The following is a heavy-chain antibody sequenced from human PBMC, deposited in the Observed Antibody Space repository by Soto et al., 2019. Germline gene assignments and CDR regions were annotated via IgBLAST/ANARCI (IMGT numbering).Heavy chain of an antibody. J-gene: IGHJ3*02. Sequence: PSETLSLTCTVSGGSISSDYWSWIRQPAWKGLEWIGRIYTSGSTNYNPSLKSRVTMSVDTSKNQFSLKLSSVTAADTAVYYCARGGTMVRGVIMDAFDIWGQGTMVTVSS. CDR3: ARGGTMVRGVIMDAFDI. CDR2: IYTSGST. V-gene: IGHV4-4*07. D-gene: IGHD3-10*01. CDR1: GGSISSDY.